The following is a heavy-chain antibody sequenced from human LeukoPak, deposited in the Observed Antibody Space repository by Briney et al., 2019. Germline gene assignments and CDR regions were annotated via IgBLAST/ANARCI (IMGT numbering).Heavy chain of an antibody. D-gene: IGHD3-10*01. J-gene: IGHJ6*02. CDR2: IYHSGST. CDR3: ARHMVRDYYYGMDV. CDR1: GGSISSSNW. Sequence: SSGTLSLTCAVSGGSISSSNWWSWVRQPPGKGLEWIGEIYHSGSTNYNPSLKSRVTISVDKSKNQFSLKLSSVTAADTAVYYCARHMVRDYYYGMDVWGQGTTVTVSS. V-gene: IGHV4-4*02.